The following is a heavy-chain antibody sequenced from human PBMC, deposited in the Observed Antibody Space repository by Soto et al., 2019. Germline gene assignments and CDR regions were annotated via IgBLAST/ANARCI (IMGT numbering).Heavy chain of an antibody. CDR2: ISVYTGNT. V-gene: IGHV1-18*01. Sequence: QVQLVQSGAEVKKPGASVKVSCKTSGYTFTSYGISWVRQAPGQGLEWMGWISVYTGNTNYAQKFQGRVTMTTDTSTSTVYMELRILRSDDTAVYYCARAQHPTTLVGAAMGDWGQGTLVTVSS. D-gene: IGHD2-15*01. J-gene: IGHJ4*02. CDR1: GYTFTSYG. CDR3: ARAQHPTTLVGAAMGD.